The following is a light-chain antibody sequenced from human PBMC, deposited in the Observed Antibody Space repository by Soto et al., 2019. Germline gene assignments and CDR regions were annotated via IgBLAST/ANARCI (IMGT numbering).Light chain of an antibody. J-gene: IGKJ1*01. CDR3: QQNHNTPVT. CDR1: QNITKY. V-gene: IGKV1-39*01. CDR2: AAS. Sequence: DIQMTQSPSSLSASVGDRVTITCRASQNITKYLSWYQQNPGKAPKLLIYAASTLQRGVPSRFSGSGSGTDFTLTITSLQPEDFATYYCQQNHNTPVTFGQGTKVEI.